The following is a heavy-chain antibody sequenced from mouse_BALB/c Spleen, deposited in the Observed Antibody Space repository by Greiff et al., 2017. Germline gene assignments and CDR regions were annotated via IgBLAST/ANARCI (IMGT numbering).Heavy chain of an antibody. CDR3: AHRYDGYYFDD. CDR2: IDPANGNT. CDR1: GFNIKDTY. J-gene: IGHJ2*01. D-gene: IGHD2-14*01. V-gene: IGHV14-3*02. Sequence: VQLQQSGAELVKPGASVKLSCTASGFNIKDTYMHWVKQRPEQGLEWIGRIDPANGNTKYDPKFQGKATITADTSSNTAYLQLSSLTSEDTAVYYCAHRYDGYYFDDWGQGTTLTVSS.